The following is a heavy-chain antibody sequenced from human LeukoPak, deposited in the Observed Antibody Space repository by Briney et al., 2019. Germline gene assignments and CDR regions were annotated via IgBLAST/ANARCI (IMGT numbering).Heavy chain of an antibody. CDR2: IYTSGST. J-gene: IGHJ5*02. CDR1: AGSISSYY. Sequence: PSGTLSLTCAVSAGSISSYYWSWIRQPAGKGLEGIGRIYTSGSTNYNPSLKSRVTISVDKSKNQFSLKLSSVDAADTAVYYCARGLVGTTGEQNWFDPWGQGTLVTVSS. D-gene: IGHD1-26*01. CDR3: ARGLVGTTGEQNWFDP. V-gene: IGHV4-4*07.